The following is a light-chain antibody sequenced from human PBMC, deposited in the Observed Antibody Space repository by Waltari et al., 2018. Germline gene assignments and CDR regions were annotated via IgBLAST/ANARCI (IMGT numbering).Light chain of an antibody. J-gene: IGLJ3*02. CDR2: LNN. V-gene: IGLV1-44*01. CDR3: STWDDSLNNVV. Sequence: QSVLIQPPSASGTPGQRVTISCSGSSPNIESNAVRWYQQFPGTAPRLLISLNNERPSGVSDRFSGSKSGTSASLAISGLQSGDEADYYCSTWDDSLNNVVFGGGTKLTVL. CDR1: SPNIESNA.